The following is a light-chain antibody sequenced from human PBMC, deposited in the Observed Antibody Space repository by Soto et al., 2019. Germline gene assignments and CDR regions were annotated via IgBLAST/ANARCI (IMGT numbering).Light chain of an antibody. J-gene: IGKJ1*01. V-gene: IGKV1-5*03. CDR2: KAS. CDR3: QQYKSYLWT. CDR1: QSISSW. Sequence: DIQMTQSPSTLSASVGDRVIIICRASQSISSWLAWYQQKPGKAPKVLIYKASSLESGVPSRFSGSGSGTEFTLTISSLQPDDFATYYCQQYKSYLWTFGQGTKVDI.